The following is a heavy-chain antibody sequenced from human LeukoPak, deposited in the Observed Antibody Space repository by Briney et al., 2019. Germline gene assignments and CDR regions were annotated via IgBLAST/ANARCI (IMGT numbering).Heavy chain of an antibody. Sequence: GGSLRLSCAASGFTFSSYWMSWVRQAPGKGLEWVANIKQDGSEKYYVDSVKGRFTISRDNAKNSLYLQMNSLRAEDTAVYYCARSFGSGSYYTIDYYYYYYYMDVWGKGTTVTISS. CDR3: ARSFGSGSYYTIDYYYYYYYMDV. V-gene: IGHV3-7*01. CDR2: IKQDGSEK. D-gene: IGHD3-10*01. J-gene: IGHJ6*03. CDR1: GFTFSSYW.